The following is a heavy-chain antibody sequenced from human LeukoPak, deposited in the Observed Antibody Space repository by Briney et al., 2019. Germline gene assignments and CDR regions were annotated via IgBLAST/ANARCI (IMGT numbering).Heavy chain of an antibody. CDR3: ARGAPTTRIGAGRFDY. D-gene: IGHD5-12*01. V-gene: IGHV1-46*01. CDR1: GYSLTNYY. CDR2: INPSGGST. J-gene: IGHJ4*02. Sequence: ASVKVSCKAFGYSLTNYYVHWERQPPGQGLEWMGEINPSGGSTSYAQKFQGRITVTRDTYTNTVYMDLSSLRSEDTATYYCARGAPTTRIGAGRFDYWGQGSLLTVAS.